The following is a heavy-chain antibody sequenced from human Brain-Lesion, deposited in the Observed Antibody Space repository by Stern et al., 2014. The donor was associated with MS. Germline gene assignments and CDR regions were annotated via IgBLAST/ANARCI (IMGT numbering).Heavy chain of an antibody. D-gene: IGHD3-22*01. CDR1: GGPISSDNYY. J-gene: IGHJ6*02. V-gene: IGHV4-31*03. CDR2: IYYSGTT. CDR3: ARDHFTTSLDV. Sequence: VQLVESGPGLVKPSQTLSLTFTVSGGPISSDNYYWTWIRQHPGKGLEWIGHIYYSGTTYYNPSLKSRVSITVDTSQNLFSLRLSSGTAADTAVYYCARDHFTTSLDVWGHGTTVTVS.